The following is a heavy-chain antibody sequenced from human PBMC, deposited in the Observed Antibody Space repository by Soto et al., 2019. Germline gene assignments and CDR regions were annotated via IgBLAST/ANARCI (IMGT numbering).Heavy chain of an antibody. V-gene: IGHV4-59*08. CDR2: IYYSGST. CDR3: ARHAWFGEFDP. CDR1: GGSIISYY. Sequence: PSETLSLTCTVSGGSIISYYWSWILQPPGRGLEWIGYIYYSGSTNYNHSLKSRVTISVDTSKNQFSLRLGSVTAADTAVFYCARHAWFGEFDPWGQGTLVTVSS. J-gene: IGHJ5*02. D-gene: IGHD3-10*01.